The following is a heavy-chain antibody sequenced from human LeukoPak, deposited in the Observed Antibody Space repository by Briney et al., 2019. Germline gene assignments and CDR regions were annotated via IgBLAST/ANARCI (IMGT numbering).Heavy chain of an antibody. CDR1: GYTFTGKF. CDR3: ARDREGLAYFDY. Sequence: GASVKVSCKASGYTFTGKFIHWVRQAPGQGREWMGWIDPNSGGTDYAQKFRGRVTMTRDTSTSTAYMDLSSLISDDTAVYYCARDREGLAYFDYWGQGTLVTVSS. V-gene: IGHV1-2*02. J-gene: IGHJ4*02. D-gene: IGHD3/OR15-3a*01. CDR2: IDPNSGGT.